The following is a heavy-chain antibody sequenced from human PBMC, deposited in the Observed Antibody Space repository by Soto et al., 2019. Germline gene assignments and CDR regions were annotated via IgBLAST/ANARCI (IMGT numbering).Heavy chain of an antibody. CDR1: GFTFSSFS. V-gene: IGHV3-23*01. J-gene: IGHJ6*03. CDR2: FSGSGGST. Sequence: TWGSLRLSCAASGFTFSSFSMSWVRQAPGKGLEWVSAFSGSGGSTYYADSVKGRFTISRDNSKNTLYLQINSLRGEDKAVNFCAKTKRWDILGVRGKGT. D-gene: IGHD1-1*01. CDR3: AKTKRWDILGV.